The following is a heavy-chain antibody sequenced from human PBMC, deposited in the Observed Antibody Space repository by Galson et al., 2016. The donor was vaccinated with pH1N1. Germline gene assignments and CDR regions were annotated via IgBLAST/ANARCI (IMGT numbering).Heavy chain of an antibody. Sequence: LSLTCTVSGGSISSGGYYWSWIRQTPGKGLEWIGNIHYSETTYYNPSLKSRVTISVDTSKNHFSLKLNYVTAADTAVYFCARLVRGSYPDPLYYFDFWGQGTLVTVSS. J-gene: IGHJ4*02. CDR2: IHYSETT. CDR3: ARLVRGSYPDPLYYFDF. D-gene: IGHD1-26*01. CDR1: GGSISSGGYY. V-gene: IGHV4-39*02.